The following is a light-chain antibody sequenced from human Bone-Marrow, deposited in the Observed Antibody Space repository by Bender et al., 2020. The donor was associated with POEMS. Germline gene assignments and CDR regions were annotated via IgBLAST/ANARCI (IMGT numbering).Light chain of an antibody. Sequence: QSVLTQPPSVSGAPGQRVTISCTGSSSNTGSGYDVHWYQQLVGTAPKLLIYGYNNRPSGVPDRFSGSKSGTSASLAITGLQAEDEGDYYCQSYDNSLGGWVFGGGTKLTVL. V-gene: IGLV1-40*01. CDR1: SSNTGSGYD. CDR3: QSYDNSLGGWV. CDR2: GYN. J-gene: IGLJ3*02.